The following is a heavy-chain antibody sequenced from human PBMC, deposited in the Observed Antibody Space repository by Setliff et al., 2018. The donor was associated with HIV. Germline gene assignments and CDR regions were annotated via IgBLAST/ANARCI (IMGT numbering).Heavy chain of an antibody. J-gene: IGHJ3*01. D-gene: IGHD3-22*01. CDR1: GGTFSSYC. CDR3: ARYESSGHDAFDL. V-gene: IGHV1-69*02. CDR2: IIPVYGKT. Sequence: SVKVSCKASGGTFSSYCISWVRQAPGQGLEWMGRIIPVYGKTKYAQKFQGRVTITADKSTNTAYMELSSLRSEDTAVYYCARYESSGHDAFDLWGQGTMVTVSS.